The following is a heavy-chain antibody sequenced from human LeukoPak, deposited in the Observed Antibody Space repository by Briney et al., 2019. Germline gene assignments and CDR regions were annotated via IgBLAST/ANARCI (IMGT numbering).Heavy chain of an antibody. J-gene: IGHJ3*02. V-gene: IGHV4-4*02. CDR3: SRRNSLYDAFDI. CDR1: GGSIVASDW. D-gene: IGHD2-21*01. CDR2: VFHTGSR. Sequence: PSETLSLTCTVSGGSIVASDWWTWVRQIPGKGPEWIGEVFHTGSRNYSPSLKGRVTVSIDKYKSQFYLQLSSVTAADTGVYFCSRRNSLYDAFDIWGQETLIAVSS.